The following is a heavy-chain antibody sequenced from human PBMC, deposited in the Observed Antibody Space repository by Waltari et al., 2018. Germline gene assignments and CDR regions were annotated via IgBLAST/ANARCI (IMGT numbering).Heavy chain of an antibody. J-gene: IGHJ4*02. CDR1: GYTFISYS. CDR3: ARGSRLPFFDW. D-gene: IGHD4-17*01. V-gene: IGHV1-3*03. Sequence: QVQLVQSGTEVKKPGATVKVSCKTSGYTFISYSMHWVRQAPGQRPEWMGWINVGNGDTKYSQEFQGRVTSTSDTFARTTYMELRSLRSEDMAVYFCARGSRLPFFDWWGQGTLVSVSS. CDR2: INVGNGDT.